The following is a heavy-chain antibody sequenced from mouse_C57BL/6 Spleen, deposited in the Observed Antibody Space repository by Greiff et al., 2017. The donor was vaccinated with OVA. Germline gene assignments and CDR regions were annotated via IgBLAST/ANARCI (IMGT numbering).Heavy chain of an antibody. CDR2: INPNNGGT. D-gene: IGHD1-1*02. J-gene: IGHJ2*01. V-gene: IGHV1-18*01. CDR3: GRVVYDDGVDY. CDR1: GYTFTDYN. Sequence: EVQLQQSGPELVKPGASVKIPCKASGYTFTDYNMDWVKQSPGQSLEWIGAINPNNGGTIYNQKFKGKATLTADKSSSTAYMELRSLTSEDTAVYYCGRVVYDDGVDYWGQGTTVTVSS.